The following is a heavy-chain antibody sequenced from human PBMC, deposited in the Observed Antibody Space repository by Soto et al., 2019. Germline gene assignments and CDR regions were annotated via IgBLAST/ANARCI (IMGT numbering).Heavy chain of an antibody. CDR1: GGSLNTYY. D-gene: IGHD4-17*01. CDR2: IYYSGNT. J-gene: IGHJ4*02. CDR3: ARDPATAVTSYYFDS. V-gene: IGHV4-59*01. Sequence: SETLSLTCTVSGGSLNTYYWSWIRQPPGKGLEWIGYIYYSGNTNYNPSLKSRVTISVDTSKNQVSLKLTSMTAADTAVYYCARDPATAVTSYYFDSWGQGTLVTVSS.